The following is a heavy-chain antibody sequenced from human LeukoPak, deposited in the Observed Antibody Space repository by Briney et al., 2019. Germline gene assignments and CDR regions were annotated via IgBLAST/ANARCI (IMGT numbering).Heavy chain of an antibody. D-gene: IGHD2-21*01. V-gene: IGHV1-18*01. CDR3: ARDGILWWPRKAFRPDY. CDR2: ISAYNGNT. J-gene: IGHJ4*02. CDR1: GYTFTSYG. Sequence: ASVKVSCKASGYTFTSYGISWVRQAPGQGLEWMGWISAYNGNTNYAQKLQGRVTMTTDTSTSTAYMELRSLRSDDTAVYYCARDGILWWPRKAFRPDYWGQGTLVTVSS.